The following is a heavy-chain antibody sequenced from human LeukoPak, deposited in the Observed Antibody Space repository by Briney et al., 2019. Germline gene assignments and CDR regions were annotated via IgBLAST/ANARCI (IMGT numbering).Heavy chain of an antibody. V-gene: IGHV4-39*01. CDR3: ARHGGAARGYYYHMDV. J-gene: IGHJ6*03. D-gene: IGHD6-6*01. CDR2: IHYSGST. Sequence: SETLSLTCIVSGGSISSSSYYWGWIRQPPGKGQEWIGSIHYSGSTYYNPSLKSRVTTSVDTSKNQFSLKLSSVTAADTALYYCARHGGAARGYYYHMDVWGKGTTVTVSS. CDR1: GGSISSSSYY.